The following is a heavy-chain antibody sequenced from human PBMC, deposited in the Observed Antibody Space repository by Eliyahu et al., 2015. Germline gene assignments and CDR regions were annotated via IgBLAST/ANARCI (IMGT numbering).Heavy chain of an antibody. D-gene: IGHD3-16*01. CDR3: ARGGEEHQLQSRPFDY. J-gene: IGHJ4*02. V-gene: IGHV1-69*01. CDR1: GGTFXXYD. Sequence: QVQLVQSGAEVKKPGSSVKVSCKASGGTFXXYDISWLRQAPGQGLEWLGGIIPIFGTANYAQKFQGRVTITADESTSTVYMDLSSLRSEDMAVYYCARGGEEHQLQSRPFDYWGQGTLVTVSS. CDR2: IIPIFGTA.